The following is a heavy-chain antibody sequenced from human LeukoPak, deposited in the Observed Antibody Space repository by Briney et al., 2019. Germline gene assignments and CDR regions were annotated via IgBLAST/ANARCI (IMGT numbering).Heavy chain of an antibody. CDR3: ARIAVTGYYFDY. J-gene: IGHJ4*02. CDR1: GFTFSEHY. CDR2: TRNKANSYTT. Sequence: GGSLRLSCAASGFTFSEHYMDWVRQAPGKGLEWVGRTRNKANSYTTEYAASVKGRFTISRDVSKNSLYLQMDSLRTEDTAVYYCARIAVTGYYFDYWGQGTLVTVSS. V-gene: IGHV3-72*01. D-gene: IGHD4-17*01.